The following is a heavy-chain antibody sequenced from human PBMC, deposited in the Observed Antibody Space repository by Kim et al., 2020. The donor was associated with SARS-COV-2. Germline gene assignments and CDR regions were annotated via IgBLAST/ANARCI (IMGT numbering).Heavy chain of an antibody. CDR3: AREVTYSGSLWYFDY. CDR1: GDSVSSNSAA. CDR2: TYYRSKWYN. D-gene: IGHD1-26*01. J-gene: IGHJ4*02. Sequence: SQTLSLTRAISGDSVSSNSAAWNWIRQSPSRGLEWLGRTYYRSKWYNDYAVSVKSRITINPDTSKNQFSLQLNSVTPEDTAVYYCAREVTYSGSLWYFDYWGQGTLVTVSP. V-gene: IGHV6-1*01.